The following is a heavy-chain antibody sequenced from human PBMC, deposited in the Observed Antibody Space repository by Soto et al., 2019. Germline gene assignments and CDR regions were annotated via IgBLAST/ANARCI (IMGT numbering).Heavy chain of an antibody. CDR3: ARLYSGSYQPDY. D-gene: IGHD1-26*01. CDR1: GASFNTHSYY. V-gene: IGHV4-39*01. J-gene: IGHJ4*02. CDR2: FHFSGRT. Sequence: SETLSLTCTVSGASFNTHSYYWGWIRQPPGKGLEWIASFHFSGRTYYEPSLKSRVTISADTSKNQLSLKVDSATAADTAMYYCARLYSGSYQPDYWGQGTLVTVSS.